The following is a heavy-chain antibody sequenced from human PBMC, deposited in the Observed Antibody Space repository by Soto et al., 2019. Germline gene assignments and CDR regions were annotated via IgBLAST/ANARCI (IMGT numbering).Heavy chain of an antibody. V-gene: IGHV1-69*01. CDR1: EGTFNSYA. J-gene: IGHJ4*02. CDR3: SSGASRWYPYFFDS. CDR2: IIPYYNTL. Sequence: QAQVVQSGAEVRKPGSSVKLSCKASEGTFNSYAIAWVRQAPGQGLEWMGGIIPYYNTLNYAQKFQDRVTITADDSTNTVYMELSSLRSDDTAVYFCSSGASRWYPYFFDSWAQGTLVTVSS. D-gene: IGHD6-13*01.